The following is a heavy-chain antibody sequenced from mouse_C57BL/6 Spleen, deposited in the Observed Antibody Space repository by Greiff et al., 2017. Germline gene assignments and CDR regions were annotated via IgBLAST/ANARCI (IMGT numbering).Heavy chain of an antibody. V-gene: IGHV14-3*01. CDR3: ARIDGYYETWFAY. Sequence: EVKLQESVAELVRPGASVKLSCTASGFNIKNTYMHWVKQRPEQGLEWIGRIDPANGNTKYAPKFQGKATITADTSSNTAYLQLSSLTSEDTAIYYCARIDGYYETWFAYWGQGTLVTVSA. CDR1: GFNIKNTY. D-gene: IGHD2-3*01. J-gene: IGHJ3*01. CDR2: IDPANGNT.